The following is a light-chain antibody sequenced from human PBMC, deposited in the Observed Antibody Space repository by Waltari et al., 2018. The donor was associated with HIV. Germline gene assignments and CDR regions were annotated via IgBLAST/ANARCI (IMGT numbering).Light chain of an antibody. CDR3: WAFAGFSNIL. J-gene: IGLJ2*01. CDR1: SGDVGSYNF. V-gene: IGLV2-23*01. Sequence: QSALTQPASVSGSPGQSITISCTGTSGDVGSYNFVSWYQLHPGKAPKLIVYENIKRPSGVSDRFSAAKYGNTAALTISGLQAENEADYCCWAFAGFSNILFGGGTKLTVL. CDR2: ENI.